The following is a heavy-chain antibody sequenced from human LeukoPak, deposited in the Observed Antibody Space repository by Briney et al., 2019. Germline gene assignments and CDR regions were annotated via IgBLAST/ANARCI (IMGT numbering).Heavy chain of an antibody. D-gene: IGHD1-1*01. Sequence: SETLSLTCSVSGGSISSSTYYWGWVRQPPGKGLEWIGSIYNSGSTYYNPSLKSRVTISVDTSKNQFSLKLNSVTAADTAVYYCARHPWNSGMDVWGQGTTVTVSS. V-gene: IGHV4-39*01. CDR3: ARHPWNSGMDV. CDR2: IYNSGST. CDR1: GGSISSSTYY. J-gene: IGHJ6*02.